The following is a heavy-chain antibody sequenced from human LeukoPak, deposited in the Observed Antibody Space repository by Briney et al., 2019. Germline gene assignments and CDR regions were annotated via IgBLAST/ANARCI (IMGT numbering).Heavy chain of an antibody. D-gene: IGHD5-24*01. CDR3: ARTIEMATISYFDY. V-gene: IGHV3-48*04. CDR1: GFAFRNYW. CDR2: ISSSDSTI. J-gene: IGHJ4*02. Sequence: GGSLRLSCVASGFAFRNYWMYWVRQGPGKGLEWVSYISSSDSTIYYADSVKGRFTISRDNAKNSLYLQMNSLRAGDTAVYYCARTIEMATISYFDYWGQGTLVTVSS.